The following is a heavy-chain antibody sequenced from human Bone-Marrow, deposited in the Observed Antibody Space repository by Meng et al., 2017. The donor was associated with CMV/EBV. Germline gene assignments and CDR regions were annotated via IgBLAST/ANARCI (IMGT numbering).Heavy chain of an antibody. CDR2: ISWNSGSI. Sequence: SLKISCAASGFTFDDYAMHWVRQAPGKGLEWVSGISWNSGSIGYADSVKGRFTISRDKAKNSLYLQMNSLRAEDTALYYCAGSIAAHSNGDYWGQGTLVTVSS. J-gene: IGHJ4*02. D-gene: IGHD6-6*01. V-gene: IGHV3-9*01. CDR1: GFTFDDYA. CDR3: AGSIAAHSNGDY.